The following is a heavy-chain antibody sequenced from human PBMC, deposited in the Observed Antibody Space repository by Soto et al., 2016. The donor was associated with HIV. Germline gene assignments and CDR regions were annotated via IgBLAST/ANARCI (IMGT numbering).Heavy chain of an antibody. CDR2: ISSSDISA. CDR1: GFTFKSYA. V-gene: IGHV3-23*01. CDR3: DEKEIVRMLNAWTNYFDD. Sequence: EVQLLESGGDFVQPGGSLRLSCAASGFTFKSYAMTWVRQAPGKGLEWASGISSSDISAYYAVSVKGRFTISRDNSRNTLYLQMNGLRAEDSATYYCDEKEIVRMLNAWTNYFDDVGPGNPGHCLL. D-gene: IGHD5-12*01. J-gene: IGHJ4*02.